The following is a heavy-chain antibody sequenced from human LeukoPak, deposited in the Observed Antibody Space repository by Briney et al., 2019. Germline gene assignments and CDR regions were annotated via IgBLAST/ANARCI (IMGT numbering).Heavy chain of an antibody. J-gene: IGHJ4*02. Sequence: GGSLRLSCAASGFTFSDYYMSWIRQAPGKGLEWVSFISKDGRTMSYADSAKGRFTISRDNAKNSLYLQMNSLRAEDTALYYCAKGYCSSTSCHPDYWGQGTLVTVSS. CDR3: AKGYCSSTSCHPDY. V-gene: IGHV3-11*01. D-gene: IGHD2-2*01. CDR1: GFTFSDYY. CDR2: ISKDGRTM.